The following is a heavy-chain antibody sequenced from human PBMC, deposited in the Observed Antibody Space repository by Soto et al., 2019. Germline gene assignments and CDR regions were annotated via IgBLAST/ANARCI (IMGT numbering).Heavy chain of an antibody. CDR3: ARGIATGQLDP. J-gene: IGHJ5*02. D-gene: IGHD2-15*01. V-gene: IGHV1-3*01. CDR2: INPDNGNT. Sequence: QVQLVQSGAEVKKPGASVKISCKASGYTFTRYTMNWVRQAPGQRLEWMGWINPDNGNTKSSMKFQDRVIITRDTSASTAYMDLSSLRSDDTAVYYCARGIATGQLDPWGQGTLVTVSS. CDR1: GYTFTRYT.